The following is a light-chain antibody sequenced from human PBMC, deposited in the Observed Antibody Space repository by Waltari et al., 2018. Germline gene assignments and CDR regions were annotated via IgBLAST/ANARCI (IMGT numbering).Light chain of an antibody. CDR3: QQYRGLWT. CDR2: DAS. V-gene: IGKV1-5*01. Sequence: DIQMTQSPSTLSASVGASVTITCRASQSVSSWLAWYRQKPGEAPKLLIYDASSLESGVPSRFSGSGSGTEFTLTISSLQSDDFATYYCQQYRGLWTFGQGTRVEVK. J-gene: IGKJ1*01. CDR1: QSVSSW.